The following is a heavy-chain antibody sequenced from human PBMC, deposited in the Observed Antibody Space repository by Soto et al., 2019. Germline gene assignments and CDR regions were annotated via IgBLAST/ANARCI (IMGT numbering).Heavy chain of an antibody. CDR1: GFNFNDYG. CDR3: TKDMRRNGDYGPHYFDY. J-gene: IGHJ4*02. D-gene: IGHD2-21*02. Sequence: EVQLVESGGGLVQPGRSLRLSCAASGFNFNDYGMHWVRQVPGKGLEWVSGISWTGGPIGYSDSVKGRLTISRENAKNSLYLQMNSLRAEDTALYYCTKDMRRNGDYGPHYFDYWGQGTLVTVSS. CDR2: ISWTGGPI. V-gene: IGHV3-9*01.